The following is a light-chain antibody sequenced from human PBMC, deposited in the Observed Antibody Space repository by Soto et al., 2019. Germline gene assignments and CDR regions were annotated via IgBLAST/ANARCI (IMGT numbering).Light chain of an antibody. CDR2: EAS. CDR1: QNINRL. Sequence: DIQMTQSPSTLSASIGDRVTITCRASQNINRLLAWYQQKAGKAPKLLIYEASTLESGVPSRFRGSGSGTELTLSISRLQPYDFAAYYCRQYEYDWTFGQGTTVEIK. CDR3: RQYEYDWT. V-gene: IGKV1-5*01. J-gene: IGKJ1*01.